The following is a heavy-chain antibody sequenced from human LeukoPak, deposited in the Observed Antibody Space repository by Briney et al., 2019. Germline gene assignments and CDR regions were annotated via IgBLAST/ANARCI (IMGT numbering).Heavy chain of an antibody. V-gene: IGHV4-59*08. Sequence: SETLSLTCTVSGVSISSYYWSWIRQPPGKGLEWIGYIYYSGSTNYNPSLKSRVTISVDTSKNQFSLKLSSVTAADTAVYYCASQLWSGDYYYYMDVWGKGTTVTVSS. J-gene: IGHJ6*03. CDR1: GVSISSYY. D-gene: IGHD3-10*01. CDR3: ASQLWSGDYYYYMDV. CDR2: IYYSGST.